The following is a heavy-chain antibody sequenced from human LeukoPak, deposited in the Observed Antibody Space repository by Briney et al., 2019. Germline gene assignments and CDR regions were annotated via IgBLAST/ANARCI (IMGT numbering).Heavy chain of an antibody. J-gene: IGHJ4*02. CDR1: GGTFSSYA. CDR2: ITPIFGTA. Sequence: GASVKVSCKASGGTFSSYAISWVRQAPGQGLEWMGRITPIFGTANYAQKFQGRVTITTDESTSTAYMELSSLRSEDTAVYYCARDYDYGDYVRFDYWGQGTLVTVSS. V-gene: IGHV1-69*05. CDR3: ARDYDYGDYVRFDY. D-gene: IGHD4-17*01.